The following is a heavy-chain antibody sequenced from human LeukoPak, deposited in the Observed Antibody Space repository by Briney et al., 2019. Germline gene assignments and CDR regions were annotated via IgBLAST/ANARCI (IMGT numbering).Heavy chain of an antibody. CDR3: ARGTEYSSGWYGY. CDR1: GYTFTSYD. CDR2: MNTNSGNT. Sequence: GASVTVSCKSSGYTFTSYDINWVRQATGQGLEWMGWMNTNSGNTGYAQKFQGRVTMTRNTSISTAYMELSSLRSEDTAVYYCARGTEYSSGWYGYWGQGTLVTVSS. V-gene: IGHV1-8*01. J-gene: IGHJ4*02. D-gene: IGHD6-19*01.